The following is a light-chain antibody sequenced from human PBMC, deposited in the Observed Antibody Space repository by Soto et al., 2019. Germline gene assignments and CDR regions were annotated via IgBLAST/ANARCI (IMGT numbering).Light chain of an antibody. CDR3: QQYGSLGT. CDR1: QSFSSSY. Sequence: EHGLSQYPGTLSWSPGERTTLSCRASQSFSSSYLAWYQQKPGQAPRLLIYGTSTRATGVPDRFSGSGSQTNFTLTISRLEPEDFAVYYCQQYGSLGTFGQGTKVDIK. J-gene: IGKJ1*01. V-gene: IGKV3-20*01. CDR2: GTS.